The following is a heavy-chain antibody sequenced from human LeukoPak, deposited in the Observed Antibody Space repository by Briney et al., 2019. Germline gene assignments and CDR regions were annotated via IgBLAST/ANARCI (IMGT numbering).Heavy chain of an antibody. V-gene: IGHV3-66*01. CDR2: IYSGGST. D-gene: IGHD1-26*01. CDR1: GFTVSSNY. J-gene: IGHJ4*02. CDR3: ASIIVGAKDY. Sequence: GGSLRLSCAASGFTVSSNYMSWVRQAPGKGLEWASVIYSGGSTYYADSVKGRFTISRDNSKNTLYLQMNSLRAEDTAVYYCASIIVGAKDYWGQGTLVTVSS.